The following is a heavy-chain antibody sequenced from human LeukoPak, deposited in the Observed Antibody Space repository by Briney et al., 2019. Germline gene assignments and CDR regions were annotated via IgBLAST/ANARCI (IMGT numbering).Heavy chain of an antibody. CDR3: AKVRGYSGYEHYYYYMDV. CDR1: GFTSSSYG. V-gene: IGHV3-30*02. D-gene: IGHD5-12*01. J-gene: IGHJ6*03. Sequence: GGSLRLSCAASGFTSSSYGMHWVRQAPGKGLEWVAFIRYDGSNKYYADSVKGRFTISRDNSKNTLYLQMNSLRAEDTAVYYCAKVRGYSGYEHYYYYMDVWGKGTTVTISS. CDR2: IRYDGSNK.